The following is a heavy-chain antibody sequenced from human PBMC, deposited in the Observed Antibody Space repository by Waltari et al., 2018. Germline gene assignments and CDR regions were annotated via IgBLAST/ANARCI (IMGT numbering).Heavy chain of an antibody. V-gene: IGHV4-39*07. CDR2: IYYSGIT. D-gene: IGHD6-13*01. CDR1: GGSISSSSYY. J-gene: IGHJ4*02. CDR3: ARDMIAAAGHANFDY. Sequence: QLQLQESGPGLVKPSETLSLTCTVSGGSISSSSYYWGWIRQPPGKGLEWIGSIYYSGITYYNPSRKSRVTISVDTSKNQFSLKLSSVTAADTAVYYCARDMIAAAGHANFDYWGQGTLVTVSS.